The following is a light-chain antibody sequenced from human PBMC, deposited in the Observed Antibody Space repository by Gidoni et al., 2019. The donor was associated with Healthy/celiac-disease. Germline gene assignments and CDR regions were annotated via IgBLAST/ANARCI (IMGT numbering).Light chain of an antibody. CDR3: QQKGT. CDR1: QSVSSSY. CDR2: GAS. V-gene: IGKV3-20*01. Sequence: EIVLTQSPGTLSLSPGERATLSCRASQSVSSSYLAWYQQKPGQAPRHLIYGASSRATGIPDRFSGSGSGTDFTLTISRLEPEDFAVYYCQQKGTFGQGTKVEIK. J-gene: IGKJ1*01.